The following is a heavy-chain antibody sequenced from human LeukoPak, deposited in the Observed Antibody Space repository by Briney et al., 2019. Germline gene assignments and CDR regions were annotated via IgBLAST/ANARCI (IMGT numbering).Heavy chain of an antibody. D-gene: IGHD5-18*01. J-gene: IGHJ4*02. CDR2: IIPIFGTA. Sequence: ASVKVSCKASGGTFSSYAISWVRQAPGQGLEWMGGIIPIFGTANYAQKFQGRVTITTDESTSTAYMELSSLRSEDTAVYYCARGYSYGYRGLGGNFDYWGQGILVTVSS. CDR3: ARGYSYGYRGLGGNFDY. CDR1: GGTFSSYA. V-gene: IGHV1-69*05.